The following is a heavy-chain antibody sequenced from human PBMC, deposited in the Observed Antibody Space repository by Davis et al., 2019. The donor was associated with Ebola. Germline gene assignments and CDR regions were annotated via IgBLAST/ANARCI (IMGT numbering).Heavy chain of an antibody. CDR3: ARGDSSSWYVGRYYYYGMDV. J-gene: IGHJ6*02. CDR1: GYTFTSYD. CDR2: MNPNSGNT. Sequence: ASVKVSCKASGYTFTSYDSNWVRPATGQGLEWMGWMNPNSGNTGYAQKFQGRVTMTRNTSISTAYMELSSLRSEDTAVYYCARGDSSSWYVGRYYYYGMDVWGQGTTVTVSS. D-gene: IGHD6-13*01. V-gene: IGHV1-8*01.